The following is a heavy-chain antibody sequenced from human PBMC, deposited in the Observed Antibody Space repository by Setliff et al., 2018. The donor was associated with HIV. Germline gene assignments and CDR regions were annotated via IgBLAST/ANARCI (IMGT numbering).Heavy chain of an antibody. J-gene: IGHJ4*02. CDR3: ARHYYTDPFDY. V-gene: IGHV4-4*08. CDR1: GGSISNYY. CDR2: IYSSGTT. D-gene: IGHD3-22*01. Sequence: SETLSLTCTVSGGSISNYYWSWIRQPPGKGLEWIGYIYSSGTTDYNPSLKSRVTMSVDTSNSHFSLKLAPVTAADTAVYYCARHYYTDPFDYWGQGTLVTVSS.